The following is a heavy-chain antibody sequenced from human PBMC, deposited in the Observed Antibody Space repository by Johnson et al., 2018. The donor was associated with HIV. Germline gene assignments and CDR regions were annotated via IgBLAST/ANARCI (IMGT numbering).Heavy chain of an antibody. J-gene: IGHJ3*02. CDR1: GFTFSSYA. Sequence: VQLVESWGGLVQPGGSLRLSCAASGFTFSSYAMSWVRQAPGKGLEWVSAISGSGGSTYYADSVKGRFTISRDNAKNSLYLQMNSLRAEATAVYYCARGDGVTSAFDIWGQGTVVTVSS. D-gene: IGHD1-1*01. CDR2: ISGSGGST. CDR3: ARGDGVTSAFDI. V-gene: IGHV3-23*04.